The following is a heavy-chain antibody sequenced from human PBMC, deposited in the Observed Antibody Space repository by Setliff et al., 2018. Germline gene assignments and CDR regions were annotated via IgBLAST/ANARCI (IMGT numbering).Heavy chain of an antibody. Sequence: GGSLRLSCAASGFTFSSYNMNWVRQAPGKGLKWVSYIGSSTSTIYYADSVKGRFTISRDNAKNSLYLQMNSLRAEDTAVYYCARDGGEYWGQGTLVTVSS. J-gene: IGHJ4*02. CDR1: GFTFSSYN. CDR3: ARDGGEY. V-gene: IGHV3-48*01. CDR2: IGSSTSTI. D-gene: IGHD3-16*01.